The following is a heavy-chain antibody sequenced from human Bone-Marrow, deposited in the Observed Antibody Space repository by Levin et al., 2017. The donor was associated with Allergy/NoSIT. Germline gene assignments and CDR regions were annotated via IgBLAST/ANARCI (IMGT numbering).Heavy chain of an antibody. CDR1: GLPFSSCS. Sequence: PSGGSLRLSCTVSGLPFSSCSMDWVRQVPGKGLLWVARIDPDGHSTTHADSVKGRFIISRDNAKNILFLQMNSLRVEDTAIYYCVRICGGAYWGQGTLVTVSS. CDR2: IDPDGHST. J-gene: IGHJ4*02. V-gene: IGHV3-74*01. D-gene: IGHD2-21*01. CDR3: VRICGGAY.